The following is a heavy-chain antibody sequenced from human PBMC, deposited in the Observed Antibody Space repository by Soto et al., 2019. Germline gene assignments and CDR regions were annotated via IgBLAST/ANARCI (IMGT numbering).Heavy chain of an antibody. V-gene: IGHV3-30*04. CDR1: GFTFRSFA. CDR3: ARDYGIFAEVVTIFEY. J-gene: IGHJ4*02. D-gene: IGHD5-12*01. CDR2: ISHDGSNR. Sequence: LRLSCAASGFTFRSFAMHWVRQAPGKGLEWVAVISHDGSNRNYADSVKGRFTISRDNSKNTLYLQLNSLRAEDTAVYYCARDYGIFAEVVTIFEYWGQGTLVPVYS.